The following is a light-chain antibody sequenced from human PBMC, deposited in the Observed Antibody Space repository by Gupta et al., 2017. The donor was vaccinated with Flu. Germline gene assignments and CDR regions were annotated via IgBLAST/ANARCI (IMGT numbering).Light chain of an antibody. V-gene: IGKV3-11*01. CDR3: QKRSNCPPYT. CDR2: NAS. J-gene: IGKJ2*01. CDR1: QSVGTY. Sequence: GERAAPSCRVSQSVGTYLAWYQQKPGQTPRLLVYNASKRATGIPARFSGSGSGTDFTLTISSLEPEDVAVYYCQKRSNCPPYTFGQGTRLEI.